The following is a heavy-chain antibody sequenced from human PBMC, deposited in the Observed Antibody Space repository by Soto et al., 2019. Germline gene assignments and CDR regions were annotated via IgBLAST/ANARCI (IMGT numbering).Heavy chain of an antibody. Sequence: QVQLVQSGAEVKKPGSSVKVSCKASGFMFVSYGYTWVRQAPGQGLEWMGWINAYNGNTKYAQKLQGRVTVTTDTSATTTYMELRSLRSDDTAVYYCARGLGCVDYGDYCYFAHWGQGTLVTVSS. D-gene: IGHD4-17*01. CDR2: INAYNGNT. J-gene: IGHJ4*02. CDR3: ARGLGCVDYGDYCYFAH. V-gene: IGHV1-18*01. CDR1: GFMFVSYG.